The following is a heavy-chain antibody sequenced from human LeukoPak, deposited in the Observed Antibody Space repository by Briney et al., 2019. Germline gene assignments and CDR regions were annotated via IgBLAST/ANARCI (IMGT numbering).Heavy chain of an antibody. CDR1: GFTFSSYW. J-gene: IGHJ3*02. D-gene: IGHD1-26*01. V-gene: IGHV3-7*01. CDR2: IKQDGSEK. Sequence: GSLRLSCAASGFTFSSYWMSWVRQAPGKGLEWVANIKQDGSEKYYVDSVKGRFTISRDNAKNSLYLQMNSLRAEDTAVYYCARYSYSGRYFDAFDIWGQGTMVTVSS. CDR3: ARYSYSGRYFDAFDI.